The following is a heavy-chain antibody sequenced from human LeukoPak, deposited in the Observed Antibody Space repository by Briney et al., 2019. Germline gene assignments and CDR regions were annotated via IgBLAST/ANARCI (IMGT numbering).Heavy chain of an antibody. CDR2: INLSSGGT. CDR3: ARDLGVIVATPTGYGY. J-gene: IGHJ4*02. CDR1: GYTFTGYY. D-gene: IGHD5-12*01. Sequence: ASVTVSFKASGYTFTGYYMHWVRQAPGQGLEWMGWINLSSGGTNSAQRFLGRVTMTRDTSISTAYMELSRLRSDDTAVYYCARDLGVIVATPTGYGYWGQGTLVTVSS. V-gene: IGHV1-2*02.